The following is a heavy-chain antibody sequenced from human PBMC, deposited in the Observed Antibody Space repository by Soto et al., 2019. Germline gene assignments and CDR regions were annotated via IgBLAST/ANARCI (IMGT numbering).Heavy chain of an antibody. D-gene: IGHD3-10*01. CDR3: APITMVRGVTANYYYYGMDV. CDR2: ISSSSSYI. CDR1: GFTFSSYS. Sequence: EVQLVESGGGLVKPGGSLRLSCAASGFTFSSYSMNWVRQAPGKGLEWVSSISSSSSYIYYADSVKGRFTISRDNAKNSLYLQMNSLRAEDTAVYYCAPITMVRGVTANYYYYGMDVWGQGTTVTVSS. J-gene: IGHJ6*02. V-gene: IGHV3-21*01.